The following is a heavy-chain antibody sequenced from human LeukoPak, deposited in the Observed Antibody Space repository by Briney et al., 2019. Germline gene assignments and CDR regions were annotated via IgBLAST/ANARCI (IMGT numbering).Heavy chain of an antibody. Sequence: GGSLRLSCAASGFTFSNYWMSWVRQAPGKGLEWVANIRQDGSEKYSVDSVKGRFTISRDNAKNSLYLQMSSQRAEDTAVYYCARDKRADEGSKFDYWGQGTLVTVSS. CDR2: IRQDGSEK. J-gene: IGHJ4*02. V-gene: IGHV3-7*03. CDR1: GFTFSNYW. D-gene: IGHD1-26*01. CDR3: ARDKRADEGSKFDY.